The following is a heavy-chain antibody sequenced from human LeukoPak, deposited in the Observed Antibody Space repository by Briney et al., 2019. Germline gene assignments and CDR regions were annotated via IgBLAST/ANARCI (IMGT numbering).Heavy chain of an antibody. Sequence: PSETLSLTCIVSSAXVSSYYCSWIRQPPGKGLEWIGYIYYSGSTNYNPSLKSRVTISVDTSNNQFSLKLTSVTAADTAVYYCARGLSNFDYWGQGTLVTVSS. CDR2: IYYSGST. CDR3: ARGLSNFDY. V-gene: IGHV4-59*02. D-gene: IGHD3-10*01. CDR1: SAXVSSYY. J-gene: IGHJ4*02.